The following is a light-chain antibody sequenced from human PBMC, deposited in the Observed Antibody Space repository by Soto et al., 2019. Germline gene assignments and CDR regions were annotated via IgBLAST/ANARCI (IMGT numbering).Light chain of an antibody. V-gene: IGKV3-20*01. CDR3: QQYGSSPRT. CDR2: GTS. Sequence: EIVLTQSPGTLSLSPGERATLSCRASQNVGSRYLAWYQQKPGQAPRLLIYGTSNRATGSPDRFSGSGSGTDFSLTSSSLEPGDLAVYYCQQYGSSPRTFGQGTKVEIK. J-gene: IGKJ1*01. CDR1: QNVGSRY.